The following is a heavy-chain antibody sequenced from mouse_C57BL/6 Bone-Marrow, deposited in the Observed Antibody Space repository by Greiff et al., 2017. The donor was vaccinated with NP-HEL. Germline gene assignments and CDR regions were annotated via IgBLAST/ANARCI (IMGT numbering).Heavy chain of an antibody. CDR3: TVHIYYGNTTLYAMDY. J-gene: IGHJ4*01. D-gene: IGHD2-1*01. CDR1: GFTFSDAW. V-gene: IGHV6-6*01. CDR2: IRNKANNHAT. Sequence: EVKLMESGGGLVQPGGSMKLSCAASGFTFSDAWMDWVRQSPEKGLEWVAEIRNKANNHATYYAESVKGRFTISRDDSKSRVYLQMNSLRAEDTGIYYCTVHIYYGNTTLYAMDYWGQGTSVTVSS.